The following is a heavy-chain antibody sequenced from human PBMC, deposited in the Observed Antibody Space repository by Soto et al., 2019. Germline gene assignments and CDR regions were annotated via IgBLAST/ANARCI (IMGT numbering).Heavy chain of an antibody. V-gene: IGHV3-11*01. CDR2: ISGSGSTI. Sequence: GGSLRLSCAASGFTFSDCYMSWFRQAPGKGLEWVSYISGSGSTIHDADSVKGRFTISRDNAKNSLYLQMNSLRAEDTAVYYRARVGSIAAAGTPDYWGQGTLVTVSS. D-gene: IGHD6-13*01. CDR1: GFTFSDCY. CDR3: ARVGSIAAAGTPDY. J-gene: IGHJ4*02.